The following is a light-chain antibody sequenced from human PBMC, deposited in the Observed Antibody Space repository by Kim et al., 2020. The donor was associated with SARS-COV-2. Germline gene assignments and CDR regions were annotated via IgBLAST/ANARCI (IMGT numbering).Light chain of an antibody. J-gene: IGLJ2*01. CDR2: YND. Sequence: GRRVTISCSGSSSNIGSTTVNWYQQLPGTAPKRLFYYNDQRPSGVPDRFSGSKSGTSASLAISGLQSEDEGDYYCAAWDDSLNAVVFGGGTQLTVL. CDR3: AAWDDSLNAVV. V-gene: IGLV1-44*01. CDR1: SSNIGSTT.